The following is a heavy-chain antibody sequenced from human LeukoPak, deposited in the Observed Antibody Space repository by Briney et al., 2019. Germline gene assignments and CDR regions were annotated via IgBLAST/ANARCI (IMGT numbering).Heavy chain of an antibody. CDR2: ISADGTT. CDR1: GFTMSSYA. CDR3: GTWAFYHGLDV. V-gene: IGHV3-43*02. Sequence: GGSLRLSCAGSGFTMSSYAMSWVRQAPGKGLEWVSVISADGTTDHADSVKGRFTISRDNSKKSLFLQMNSLRPEDTALYYCGTWAFYHGLDVWGQGATVTVSS. D-gene: IGHD1-26*01. J-gene: IGHJ6*02.